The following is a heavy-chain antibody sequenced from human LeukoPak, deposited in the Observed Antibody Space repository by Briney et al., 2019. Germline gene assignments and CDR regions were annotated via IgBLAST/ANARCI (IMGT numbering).Heavy chain of an antibody. CDR3: ARHEPVITLSSYYYGMDV. CDR1: GFTFSTYS. D-gene: IGHD1-14*01. V-gene: IGHV3-21*01. CDR2: ISTSSTYI. Sequence: GGSLRLSCAASGFTFSTYSMNWVRQAPGKGLEWVSSISTSSTYIYYADSVKGRFTISRDNAKNSLYLQMNSLRAEDTTVYYCARHEPVITLSSYYYGMDVWGPGTTVTVSS. J-gene: IGHJ6*02.